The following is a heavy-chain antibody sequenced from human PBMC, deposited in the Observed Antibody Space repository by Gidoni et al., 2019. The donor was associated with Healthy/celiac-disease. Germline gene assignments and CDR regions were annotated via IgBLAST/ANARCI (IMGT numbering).Heavy chain of an antibody. CDR1: GFTFSSYW. D-gene: IGHD3-9*01. CDR3: ARSLRYFDWLLDDAFDI. Sequence: VQLVESGGGLVQPGGSLRLSCAASGFTFSSYWMSWVRQAPGKGLEWVANIKQDGSEKYYVDSVKGRFTISRDNAKNSLYLQMNSLRAEDTAVYYCARSLRYFDWLLDDAFDIWGQGTMVTVSS. V-gene: IGHV3-7*04. J-gene: IGHJ3*02. CDR2: IKQDGSEK.